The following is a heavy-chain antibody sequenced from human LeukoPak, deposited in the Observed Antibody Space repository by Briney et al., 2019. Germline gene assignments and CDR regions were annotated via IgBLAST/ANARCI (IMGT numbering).Heavy chain of an antibody. D-gene: IGHD3-3*01. J-gene: IGHJ3*02. Sequence: GGSLRLSCAASGFTFSSYSMTWVRQAPGKGLEWVSSISSSSSYIYYADSVKGRFTISRDNAKNSLYLQMNSLRAEDTAVYYCARDALTIFGVVIDAFDIWGQGTMVTVSS. CDR2: ISSSSSYI. CDR1: GFTFSSYS. CDR3: ARDALTIFGVVIDAFDI. V-gene: IGHV3-21*01.